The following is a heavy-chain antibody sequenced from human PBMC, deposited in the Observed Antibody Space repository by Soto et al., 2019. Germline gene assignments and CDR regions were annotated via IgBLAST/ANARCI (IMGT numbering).Heavy chain of an antibody. D-gene: IGHD3-10*01. J-gene: IGHJ6*02. V-gene: IGHV3-7*03. CDR1: GFTFSSYW. CDR3: ARAVTMVRGVIITPDYYYYYGMDV. Sequence: EVQLVESGGGLVQPGGSLRLSCAASGFTFSSYWMSWVRQAPGKGLEWVANIKQDGSEKYYVDSVKGRFTISRDNAKNSLYLQMNSLRAEDTAVYYCARAVTMVRGVIITPDYYYYYGMDVWGQGTTVTVSS. CDR2: IKQDGSEK.